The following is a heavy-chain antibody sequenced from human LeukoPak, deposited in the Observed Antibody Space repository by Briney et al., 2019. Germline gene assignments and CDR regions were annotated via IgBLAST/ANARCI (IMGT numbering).Heavy chain of an antibody. J-gene: IGHJ4*02. CDR3: ASNWGLGRDY. Sequence: GGSLRLSCAASGFTFSSYSMNWVRQAPGKGLEWVSSISSSSSYIYYADSVKGRFTISRGNAKNSLYLQMNSLRAEDTAVYYCASNWGLGRDYWGQGTLVTVSS. V-gene: IGHV3-21*01. D-gene: IGHD7-27*01. CDR1: GFTFSSYS. CDR2: ISSSSSYI.